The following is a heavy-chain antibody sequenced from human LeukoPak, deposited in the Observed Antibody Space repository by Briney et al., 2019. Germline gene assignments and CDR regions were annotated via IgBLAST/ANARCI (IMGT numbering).Heavy chain of an antibody. D-gene: IGHD3-10*01. V-gene: IGHV6-1*01. CDR3: ARLGSGSNY. Sequence: SQTLSLTCAISGDSVSSNSAAWVWIRQSPSRGLEWLGRTYYRSKWYTEYAVSVKSRITINPDTSKNQFSLQLSSVNPEDTAVYYCARLGSGSNYWGQGTLVTVSS. CDR2: TYYRSKWYT. J-gene: IGHJ4*02. CDR1: GDSVSSNSAA.